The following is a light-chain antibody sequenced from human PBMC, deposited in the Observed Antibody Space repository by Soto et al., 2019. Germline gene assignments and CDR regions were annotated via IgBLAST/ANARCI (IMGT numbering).Light chain of an antibody. CDR2: EVS. J-gene: IGKJ2*01. V-gene: IGKV2D-29*01. Sequence: DIVMTQTPLSLSVTPGQPAAISCKSSQSPLNSDGKTYLFWYLQKPGQPPQLLLYEVSNRFSGVPGRFSGSGSGTDFTLKISRVEAEDVGVYYGMQGSQPPYTFSQGTRLEIK. CDR3: MQGSQPPYT. CDR1: QSPLNSDGKTY.